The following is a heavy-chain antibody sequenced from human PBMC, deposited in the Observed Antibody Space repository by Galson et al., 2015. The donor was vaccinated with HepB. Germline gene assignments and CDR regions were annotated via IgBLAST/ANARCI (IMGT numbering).Heavy chain of an antibody. D-gene: IGHD5-24*01. CDR1: GFTFSSYG. J-gene: IGHJ4*02. Sequence: SLRLSCAASGFTFSSYGMHWVRQAPGKGLEWVAFIRYDGSNKYYADSVKGRFTISRDNSKNTLYLQMNSLRAEDTAVYYCAKAPGRDGYNWHDPLFDYWGQGTLVTVSS. V-gene: IGHV3-30*02. CDR2: IRYDGSNK. CDR3: AKAPGRDGYNWHDPLFDY.